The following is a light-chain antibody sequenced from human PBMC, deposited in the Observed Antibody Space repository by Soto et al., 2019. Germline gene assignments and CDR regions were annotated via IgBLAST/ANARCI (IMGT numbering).Light chain of an antibody. CDR2: GAS. CDR3: QQYNDWPLT. CDR1: QSVSDN. V-gene: IGKV3D-15*01. J-gene: IGKJ4*01. Sequence: IVLTQSPATLSVSPGERVTLSCRASQSVSDNLAWYQQKPGQAPRLLIYGASIRATDIPARFSGSGSGTEFSLTISSLQSEDFAVYYCQQYNDWPLTFGGGTKVEIK.